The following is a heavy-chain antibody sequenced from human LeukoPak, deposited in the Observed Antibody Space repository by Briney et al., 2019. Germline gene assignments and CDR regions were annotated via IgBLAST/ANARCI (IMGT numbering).Heavy chain of an antibody. V-gene: IGHV4-59*08. D-gene: IGHD3-16*01. CDR1: GGSISSYY. J-gene: IGHJ4*02. CDR3: ARVSQGGLDY. CDR2: IYYSGST. Sequence: SETLSLTCNVSGGSISSYYWSWIRQPPGKGLEWIGYIYYSGSTNYNPSLKSRVTISVDTSKNQFSLKLSSVTAADTAVYCCARVSQGGLDYWGQGTLVTVSS.